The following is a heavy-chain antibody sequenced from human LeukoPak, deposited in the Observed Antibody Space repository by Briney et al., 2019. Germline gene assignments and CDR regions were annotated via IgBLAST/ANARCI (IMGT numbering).Heavy chain of an antibody. CDR3: ARVRSSYYYESSGYYHYDAFDI. CDR1: GFSFSPYS. V-gene: IGHV3-48*01. Sequence: GRSLRLSCAASGFSFSPYSMNWLRQAPGKGLEWVSYIDSSSGTIYYADSVRGRFTISGDNAKNSLYLQMNSLRAEDTAVYYCARVRSSYYYESSGYYHYDAFDIWGQGTMVTVSS. CDR2: IDSSSGTI. J-gene: IGHJ3*02. D-gene: IGHD3-22*01.